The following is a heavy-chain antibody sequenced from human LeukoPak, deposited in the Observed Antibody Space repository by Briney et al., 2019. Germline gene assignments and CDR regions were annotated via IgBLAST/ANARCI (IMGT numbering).Heavy chain of an antibody. CDR2: IDTNTGNP. J-gene: IGHJ4*02. D-gene: IGHD2-15*01. Sequence: GASVKVSCTASGYTFTNYPMNWVRQAPGQGLEWMGWIDTNTGNPTYAQGFTGRFVFSLDTPVTTTYLQISSLKAEDTAVYYCTRDSYCSGGRCYSRVGYWGQGTLVTVSS. V-gene: IGHV7-4-1*02. CDR3: TRDSYCSGGRCYSRVGY. CDR1: GYTFTNYP.